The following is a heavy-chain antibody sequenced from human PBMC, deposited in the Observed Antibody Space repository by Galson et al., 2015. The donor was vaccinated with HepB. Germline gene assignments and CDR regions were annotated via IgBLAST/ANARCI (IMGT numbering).Heavy chain of an antibody. Sequence: SLRLSCAASGFTFSTYGMNWVRQAPGKGLEWVSGIGLSGDLTYYAESVKGRSAISRDNSKNTVYLQMNSLRAEDTALYYCTRDANWHPERWGQGTLVTVSS. D-gene: IGHD1-1*01. CDR1: GFTFSTYG. CDR3: TRDANWHPER. J-gene: IGHJ4*01. V-gene: IGHV3-23*01. CDR2: IGLSGDLT.